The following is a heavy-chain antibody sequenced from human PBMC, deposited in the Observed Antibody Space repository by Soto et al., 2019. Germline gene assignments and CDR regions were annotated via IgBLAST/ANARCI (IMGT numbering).Heavy chain of an antibody. CDR3: ARYYDSQHPTWFPP. CDR1: GGSISSGDYY. D-gene: IGHD3-16*01. Sequence: SETLSLTCTVSGGSISSGDYYWSWIRQPPGKGLEWIGYIYYSGSTYYNPSLKSRVTISVDTSKNQFSLKLSSVTAADTAVYYCARYYDSQHPTWFPPWAQDPLVTVS. CDR2: IYYSGST. J-gene: IGHJ5*02. V-gene: IGHV4-30-4*01.